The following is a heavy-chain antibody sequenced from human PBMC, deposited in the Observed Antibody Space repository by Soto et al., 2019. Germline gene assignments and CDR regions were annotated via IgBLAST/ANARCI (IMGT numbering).Heavy chain of an antibody. V-gene: IGHV4-30-4*01. J-gene: IGHJ4*02. D-gene: IGHD3-22*01. CDR3: ASLYDSGGSFDY. CDR2: IYYSGST. Sequence: PSETLSLTCTVSGDSISSGDYFWSWIRQPPGRDLEWLGHIYYSGSTYYNPSLRSRLAISVNTSRNQFSLRLMSVTAADTAMYYCASLYDSGGSFDYWGQGALVTVSS. CDR1: GDSISSGDYF.